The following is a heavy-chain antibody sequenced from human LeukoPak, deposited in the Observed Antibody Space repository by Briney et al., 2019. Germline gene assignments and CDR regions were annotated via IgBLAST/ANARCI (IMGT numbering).Heavy chain of an antibody. CDR1: GLTVSSNF. CDR3: VRGPPTPGFFHFFF. V-gene: IGHV3-66*01. CDR2: IYSGGST. J-gene: IGHJ4*02. D-gene: IGHD3-9*01. Sequence: GGSLRLSCAVSGLTVSSNFISWVRQAPGKGLEWVSVIYSGGSTYYAGSVKGRFTISRDNSKNTVDLQMSSLRVDDSAIYYCVRGPPTPGFFHFFFWGEGTLATVSS.